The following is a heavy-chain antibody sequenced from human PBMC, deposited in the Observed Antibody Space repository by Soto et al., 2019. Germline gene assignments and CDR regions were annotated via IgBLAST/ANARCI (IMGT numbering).Heavy chain of an antibody. V-gene: IGHV4-59*01. CDR2: IYYSGST. CDR1: GGSISSYY. Sequence: SSETLSLTCTVSGGSISSYYWSWIRQPPGKGLEWIGYIYYSGSTNYNPSLKSRVTISVDTSKNQFSLKLSSVTAADTAVYYCARESITMVRGVIYYYGMDVWGQGTTVPVSS. D-gene: IGHD3-10*01. J-gene: IGHJ6*02. CDR3: ARESITMVRGVIYYYGMDV.